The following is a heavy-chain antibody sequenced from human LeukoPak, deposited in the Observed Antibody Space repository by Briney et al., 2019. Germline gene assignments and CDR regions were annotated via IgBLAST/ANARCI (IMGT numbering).Heavy chain of an antibody. D-gene: IGHD3-9*01. J-gene: IGHJ4*02. CDR1: GGXISNYY. Sequence: SETLSLTCTVSGGXISNYYCSWIRQPPGKRLEWIGYVSYSGSSSSNPSLESRVTISVDTSNNQFSLKLSSVTAADTAVYYCARHRYVDRLSPFGFWGQGTLVTVSS. V-gene: IGHV4-59*08. CDR3: ARHRYVDRLSPFGF. CDR2: VSYSGSS.